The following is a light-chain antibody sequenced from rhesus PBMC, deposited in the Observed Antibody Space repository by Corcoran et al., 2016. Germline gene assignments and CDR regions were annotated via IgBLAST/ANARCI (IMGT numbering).Light chain of an antibody. V-gene: IGKV1-19*01. CDR1: QGIRSW. Sequence: DIQMTQSPSSLSASVGDKVTITCHASQGIRSWLAWYQQKPGKAPNPLIYAASSLQSGVPSRFSGSGSGMDYPLTISSLQPEDFATYYCQQYDDLPYSFGQGTKVEIK. J-gene: IGKJ2*01. CDR3: QQYDDLPYS. CDR2: AAS.